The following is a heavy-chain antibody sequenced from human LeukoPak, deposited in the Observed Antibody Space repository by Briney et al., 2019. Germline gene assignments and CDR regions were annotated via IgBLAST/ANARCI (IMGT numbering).Heavy chain of an antibody. V-gene: IGHV1-2*02. Sequence: ASVKVSCKASGYTFTGYYMHWVRQAPGQGLEWMGWINPNSGGTNYAQKFQGRVTMTRGTSISTAYMELSRLRSDDTAVYYCARVVFGGSDDYCFDYWGQGTLVTVSS. D-gene: IGHD4-23*01. CDR3: ARVVFGGSDDYCFDY. J-gene: IGHJ4*02. CDR1: GYTFTGYY. CDR2: INPNSGGT.